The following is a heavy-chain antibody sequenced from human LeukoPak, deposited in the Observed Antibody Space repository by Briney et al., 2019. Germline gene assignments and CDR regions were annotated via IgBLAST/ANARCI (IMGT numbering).Heavy chain of an antibody. V-gene: IGHV3-23*01. CDR2: ISGSGGST. J-gene: IGHJ4*02. CDR3: AKAGTMAYSGHFDY. CDR1: GFTVSSNY. D-gene: IGHD2-8*01. Sequence: PGGSLRLSCAASGFTVSSNYMSWVRQAPGKGLEWVSAISGSGGSTYYADSVKGRFTISRDNSKNTLYLQMNSLRAEDTAVYYCAKAGTMAYSGHFDYWGQGTLVTVSS.